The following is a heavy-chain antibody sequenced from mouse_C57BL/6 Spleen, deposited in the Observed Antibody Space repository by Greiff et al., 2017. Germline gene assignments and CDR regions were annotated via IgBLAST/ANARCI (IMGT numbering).Heavy chain of an antibody. D-gene: IGHD1-1*01. J-gene: IGHJ2*02. V-gene: IGHV5-6*01. CDR1: GFTFSSYG. CDR3: ERQRGANGYYLGY. CDR2: ISSGGSYT. Sequence: EVQGVESGGDLVKPGGSLTLSCAASGFTFSSYGMSWVRQTPDKRLEWVATISSGGSYTYYPDSVKGRFTISRDHAKNTLYLQMSSLTSEYTAMXYCERQRGANGYYLGYWGQGASGTVSS.